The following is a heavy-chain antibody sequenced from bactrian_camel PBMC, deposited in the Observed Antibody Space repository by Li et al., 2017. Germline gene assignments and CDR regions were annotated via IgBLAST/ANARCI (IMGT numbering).Heavy chain of an antibody. CDR1: GYTGSFYR. Sequence: HVQLVESGGGSVQAGGSLRLSCAVSGYTGSFYRLGWFRQVPGKEREGVATIDPDGKTDYPHTLSGRFTISRENAKNTVYLEVNSLTPEDTAMYYCAANFGPYCSGPYLARRANFLGQGTQVTVS. V-gene: IGHV3S53*01. CDR2: IDPDGKT. J-gene: IGHJ4*01. D-gene: IGHD1*01.